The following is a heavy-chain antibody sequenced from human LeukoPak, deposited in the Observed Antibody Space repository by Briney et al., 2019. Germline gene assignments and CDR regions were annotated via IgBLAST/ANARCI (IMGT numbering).Heavy chain of an antibody. J-gene: IGHJ4*02. Sequence: GGSLRLSCAASGFTFSNYAMSWVRQAPGKGLEWVSFSSAYNDITYYADSVKGRFTISRDNSKSTLYLQMTSLRAEDTALYYCARGRSDYTPVDYWGQGTLVTVSS. CDR1: GFTFSNYA. V-gene: IGHV3-23*01. CDR3: ARGRSDYTPVDY. D-gene: IGHD3-3*01. CDR2: SSAYNDIT.